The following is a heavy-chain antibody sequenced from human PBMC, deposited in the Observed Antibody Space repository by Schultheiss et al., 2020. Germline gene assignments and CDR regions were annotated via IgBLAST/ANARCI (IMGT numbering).Heavy chain of an antibody. CDR1: GDTFSSYA. CDR3: ARGRGYYDSIWGMVAV. V-gene: IGHV1-69*06. D-gene: IGHD3-22*01. J-gene: IGHJ6*02. CDR2: IIPIFGTA. Sequence: SVKVSCKASGDTFSSYAISWVRQAPGQGLEWMGGIIPIFGTANYAQKFQGRVTITADKSTSTAYMELSSLRSEDTAVYYCARGRGYYDSIWGMVAVWGQGTTVTVSS.